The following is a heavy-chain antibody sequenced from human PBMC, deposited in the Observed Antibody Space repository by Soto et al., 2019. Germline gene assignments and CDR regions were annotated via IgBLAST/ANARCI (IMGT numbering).Heavy chain of an antibody. CDR2: ISGSGGST. CDR1: GFTFSSYA. Sequence: GGSLRLSCAASGFTFSSYAMSWVRQAPGKGLEWVSAISGSGGSTYYADSVKGRFTISRDNSKNTLYLQMNSLRAEDTAVYYCAKASFQYYDILTGYSLDYWGQGTLVTVSS. CDR3: AKASFQYYDILTGYSLDY. D-gene: IGHD3-9*01. V-gene: IGHV3-23*01. J-gene: IGHJ4*02.